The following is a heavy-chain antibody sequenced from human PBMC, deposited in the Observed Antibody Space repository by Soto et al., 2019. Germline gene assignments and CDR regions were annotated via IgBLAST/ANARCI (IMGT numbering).Heavy chain of an antibody. CDR2: INHSGST. J-gene: IGHJ1*01. CDR3: ASVKRITIFGVVISKYLQH. CDR1: GGSFSGYY. V-gene: IGHV4-34*01. D-gene: IGHD3-3*01. Sequence: SETLSLTCAVYGGSFSGYYWSWIRQPPGKGLEWIGEINHSGSTNYNPSLKSRVTISVDTSKNQFSLKLSSVTAADTAVYYCASVKRITIFGVVISKYLQHWGQGTLVTVYS.